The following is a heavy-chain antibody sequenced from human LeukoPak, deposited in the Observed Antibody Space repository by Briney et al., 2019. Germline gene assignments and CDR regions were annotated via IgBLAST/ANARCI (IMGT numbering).Heavy chain of an antibody. CDR2: IKQDGSEK. D-gene: IGHD3-22*01. J-gene: IGHJ4*02. Sequence: PGGSPRLSCAASGFTFSSYWMSWVRQAPGKGLEWVANIKQDGSEKYYVDSVKGRFTISRDNAKNSLYLQMNSLRAEDTAVYYCAREGSGYYFDYWGQGTLVTVSS. CDR1: GFTFSSYW. CDR3: AREGSGYYFDY. V-gene: IGHV3-7*01.